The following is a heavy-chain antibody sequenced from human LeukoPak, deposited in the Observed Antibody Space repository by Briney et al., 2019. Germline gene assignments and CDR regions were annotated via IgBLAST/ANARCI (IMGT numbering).Heavy chain of an antibody. Sequence: GASVKVSCKASGYTFTSYGISWVRQAPGQGLEWMGWISAYNGNTNYAQKPQGRVTMTTDTSTSTAYMELRSLRSDDTAVYYCARDLRDGFGEFCWFDPWGQGTLVTVSS. CDR2: ISAYNGNT. CDR1: GYTFTSYG. J-gene: IGHJ5*02. D-gene: IGHD3-10*01. V-gene: IGHV1-18*01. CDR3: ARDLRDGFGEFCWFDP.